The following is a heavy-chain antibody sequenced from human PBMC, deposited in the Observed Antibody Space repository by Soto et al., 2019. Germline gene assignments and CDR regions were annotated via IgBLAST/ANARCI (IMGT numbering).Heavy chain of an antibody. CDR3: AGDPDSHYNDSHASSYP. D-gene: IGHD4-4*01. CDR1: GGTFSTYT. V-gene: IGHV1-69*04. CDR2: IIPIIGII. Sequence: SVKVSCKASGGTFSTYTITWVRQAPGQGLEWMGRIIPIIGIINYAQKFQGRVTISADKFTGTAYMELTGLGSDDTAVYYCAGDPDSHYNDSHASSYPWGQGTLVTVSS. J-gene: IGHJ5*02.